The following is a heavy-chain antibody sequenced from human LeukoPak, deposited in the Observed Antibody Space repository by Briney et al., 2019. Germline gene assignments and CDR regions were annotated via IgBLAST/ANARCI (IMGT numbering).Heavy chain of an antibody. Sequence: PSQTLSLTCTVSGGSISSGDYYWSWIRQPPGKGLEWIGYIYYSGSTYYNPSLKSRVTISVDTSKNQFSLKLSSVTAADTAVYYCARDYGGNPDSSYFDYWGQGPWSPSPQ. CDR3: ARDYGGNPDSSYFDY. V-gene: IGHV4-30-4*08. D-gene: IGHD4-23*01. CDR1: GGSISSGDYY. CDR2: IYYSGST. J-gene: IGHJ4*02.